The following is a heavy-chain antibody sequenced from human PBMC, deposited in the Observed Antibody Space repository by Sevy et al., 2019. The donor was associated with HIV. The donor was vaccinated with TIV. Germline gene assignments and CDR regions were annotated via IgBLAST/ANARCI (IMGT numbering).Heavy chain of an antibody. CDR1: GFTFTNAS. Sequence: GGSLRLSCAAFGFTFTNASMSWVRQAPGKGLEWVGRIKSKTDGGTTDYAAPVKGRFTISRDDSKNTLYLHMNSLKTEDTAVYYCTLEGLYCSGGSCYSEGFDSWGQGTLVTVSS. D-gene: IGHD2-15*01. CDR3: TLEGLYCSGGSCYSEGFDS. V-gene: IGHV3-15*01. CDR2: IKSKTDGGTT. J-gene: IGHJ4*02.